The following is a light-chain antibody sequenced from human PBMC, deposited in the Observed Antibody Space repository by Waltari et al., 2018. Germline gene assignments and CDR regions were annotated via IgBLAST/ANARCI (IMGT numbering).Light chain of an antibody. V-gene: IGKV1-12*02. CDR1: QDISSW. CDR2: AAS. CDR3: QQASSFPFT. Sequence: DIQMTQSPSSVSASVGDTVTITCRASQDISSWLAWFQQKPGRAPKLLMYAASSLQIGVPYRFSGSGSGTDFTLTISSLQPEDFAIYYCQQASSFPFTFGGGTKVEIK. J-gene: IGKJ4*01.